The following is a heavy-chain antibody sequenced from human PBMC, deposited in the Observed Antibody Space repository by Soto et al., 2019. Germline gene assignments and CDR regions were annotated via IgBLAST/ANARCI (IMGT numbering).Heavy chain of an antibody. CDR1: GYTFTSYY. CDR2: INPSGGST. Sequence: ASVKVSCKASGYTFTSYYMHWVRQAPGQGLEWMGIINPSGGSTSYAQKFQGRVTMTRDTSTSTVYVELSSLRSEDTAVYYCAREGMRSSSWYEAPYYYYYYGMDVWGQGTTVTVSS. D-gene: IGHD6-13*01. J-gene: IGHJ6*02. CDR3: AREGMRSSSWYEAPYYYYYYGMDV. V-gene: IGHV1-46*01.